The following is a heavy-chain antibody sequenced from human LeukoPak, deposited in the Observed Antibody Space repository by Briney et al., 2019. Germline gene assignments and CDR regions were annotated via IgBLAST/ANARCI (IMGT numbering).Heavy chain of an antibody. J-gene: IGHJ1*01. CDR1: GFTFSSFG. D-gene: IGHD4-17*01. CDR3: AKSHPPTVTTEEGEYLQH. V-gene: IGHV3-30*18. CDR2: ISFVGSNQ. Sequence: GGSLRLSCAASGFTFSSFGMHWVRQAPGQGLEWVAVISFVGSNQYYADSVKGRFTIYRDNFKNTVYLQTNSLRAEETAVYYCAKSHPPTVTTEEGEYLQHWGQGTLVTVSS.